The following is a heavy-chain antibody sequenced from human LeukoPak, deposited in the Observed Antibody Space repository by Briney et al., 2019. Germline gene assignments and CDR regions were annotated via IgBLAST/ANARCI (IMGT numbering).Heavy chain of an antibody. CDR3: ARGLWVRGVIILHYFDY. CDR1: GFTFSSYS. CDR2: ISSSSSTI. D-gene: IGHD3-10*01. J-gene: IGHJ4*02. V-gene: IGHV3-48*04. Sequence: GGSLRLSCAASGFTFSSYSMNWVRQAPGKGLEWVSYISSSSSTIYYADSVKGRFTISRDNAKNSLYLQMNSLRAEDTAVYYCARGLWVRGVIILHYFDYWGQGTLVTVSS.